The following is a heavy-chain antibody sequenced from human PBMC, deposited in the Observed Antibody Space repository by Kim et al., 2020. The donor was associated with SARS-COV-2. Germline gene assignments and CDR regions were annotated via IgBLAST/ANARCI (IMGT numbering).Heavy chain of an antibody. CDR1: GGTFSSYT. J-gene: IGHJ6*02. V-gene: IGHV1-69*02. CDR3: ARTVPAAMPVLARYYYYYGMDV. Sequence: ASVKVSCKASGGTFSSYTISWVRQAPGQGLEWMGRIIPILGIANYAQKFQGRVTITADKSTSTAYMELSSLRSEDTAVYYCARTVPAAMPVLARYYYYYGMDVWGQGTTVTVSS. CDR2: IIPILGIA. D-gene: IGHD2-2*01.